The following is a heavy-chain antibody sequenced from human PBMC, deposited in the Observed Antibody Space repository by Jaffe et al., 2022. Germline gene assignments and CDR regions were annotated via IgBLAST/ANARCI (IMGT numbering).Heavy chain of an antibody. CDR2: IYHSGST. CDR1: GYSISSGYY. CDR3: ARQYFYGSGSYSPPDFDY. Sequence: QVQLQESGPGLVKPSETLSLTCAVSGYSISSGYYWGWIRQPPGKGLEWIGSIYHSGSTYYNPSLKSRVTISVDTSKNQFSLKLSSVTAADTAVYYCARQYFYGSGSYSPPDFDYWGQGTLVTVSS. V-gene: IGHV4-38-2*01. D-gene: IGHD3-10*01. J-gene: IGHJ4*02.